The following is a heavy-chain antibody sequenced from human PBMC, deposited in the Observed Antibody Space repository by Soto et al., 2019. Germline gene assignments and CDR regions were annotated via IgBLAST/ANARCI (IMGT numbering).Heavy chain of an antibody. D-gene: IGHD3-3*01. J-gene: IGHJ4*02. Sequence: GGSLRLSCAASGFSFNTYAMHWVRQAPGRGLEYVAAVSSNGYGTYYANSVKGRFTISRDNRKNTLYLQMGSLRAEDMGTYYCARIFGYSPDYWGQGALVTVS. CDR3: ARIFGYSPDY. CDR1: GFSFNTYA. CDR2: VSSNGYGT. V-gene: IGHV3-64*01.